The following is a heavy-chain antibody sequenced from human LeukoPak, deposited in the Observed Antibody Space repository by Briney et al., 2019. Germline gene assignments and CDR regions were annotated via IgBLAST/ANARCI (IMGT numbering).Heavy chain of an antibody. V-gene: IGHV3-23*01. CDR2: ISAGGGST. D-gene: IGHD3-22*01. CDR1: RFDVRSSG. J-gene: IGHJ4*02. Sequence: QTGGSLRLSCAASRFDVRSSGMSWVRQAPGKGLEWVSLISAGGGSTFYADSVKGRFTISRDNSRNTLYLQMNSLRAEDTAVYYCAKVHLDSSGYYLYYFDYWGQGTLVTVSS. CDR3: AKVHLDSSGYYLYYFDY.